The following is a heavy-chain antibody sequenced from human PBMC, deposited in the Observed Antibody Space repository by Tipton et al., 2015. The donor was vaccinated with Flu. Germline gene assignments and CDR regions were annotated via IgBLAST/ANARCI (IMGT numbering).Heavy chain of an antibody. J-gene: IGHJ6*02. Sequence: QLVQSGAEVKKPGASVKVSCKASGYTFTGYYMHWVRQAPGQGLEWMGRINPNSGGTNYAQKFQGRVTMTRDTSISTAYMELSRLRSDGTAVYYCARDVLRFLEWLPEGVGMDVWGQGTTVTVSS. CDR3: ARDVLRFLEWLPEGVGMDV. CDR2: INPNSGGT. V-gene: IGHV1-2*06. CDR1: GYTFTGYY. D-gene: IGHD3-3*01.